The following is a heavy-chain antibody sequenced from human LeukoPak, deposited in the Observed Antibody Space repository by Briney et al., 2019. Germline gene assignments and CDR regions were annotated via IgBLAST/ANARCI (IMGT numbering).Heavy chain of an antibody. CDR3: ASFDY. Sequence: GGTLRLSCAASGFTFRSYGMSWVRQAPGKGLEYVSAISSNGGSTYYANSVKGRFTISRDNSKNTLYLQMGSLRAEDMAVYYCASFDYLGQGTLVTVSS. V-gene: IGHV3-64*01. J-gene: IGHJ4*02. CDR2: ISSNGGST. CDR1: GFTFRSYG.